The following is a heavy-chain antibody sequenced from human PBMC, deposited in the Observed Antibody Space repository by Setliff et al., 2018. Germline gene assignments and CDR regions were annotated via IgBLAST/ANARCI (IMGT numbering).Heavy chain of an antibody. CDR2: IYSSGST. D-gene: IGHD3-3*01. CDR3: ARRATYYNFWSGYYDY. Sequence: SETLSLTCTVSGGSISSGSYYWSWIRQPAGKGLEWIGHIYSSGSTNYNPSLKSRVTISVDKSKNQFSLKLSSVTATDTAVYYCARRATYYNFWSGYYDYWGQGTLVTVSS. CDR1: GGSISSGSYY. V-gene: IGHV4-61*09. J-gene: IGHJ4*02.